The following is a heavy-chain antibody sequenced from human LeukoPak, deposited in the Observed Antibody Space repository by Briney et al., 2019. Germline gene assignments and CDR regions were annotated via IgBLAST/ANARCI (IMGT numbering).Heavy chain of an antibody. CDR2: ISSDGDST. V-gene: IGHV3-64D*06. CDR3: VKGTTDYYYYDY. Sequence: GGSLRLSCSASGFTFSTYPMHWVRQAPGRGLEYVSSISSDGDSTYYADSVKGRFTISRDNSKNTLYLQTSSLRAEDTAVYYCVKGTTDYYYYDYWGRGTLVTVSS. J-gene: IGHJ4*02. CDR1: GFTFSTYP. D-gene: IGHD3-9*01.